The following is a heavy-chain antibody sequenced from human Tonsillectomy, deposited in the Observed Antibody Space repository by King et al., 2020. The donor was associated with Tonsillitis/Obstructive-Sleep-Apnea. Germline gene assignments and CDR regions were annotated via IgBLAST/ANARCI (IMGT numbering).Heavy chain of an antibody. Sequence: VQLVESGGGLAQPGGSLRLSCAASGFTFSFYAMSWVRQAPGKGLEWVSVISGSGASTHYADSVKGRFTISRDHSKNTLYLQMNSLRAEDTAVYYWAKVHANDFYYYGMGGWGQGTTGTLSA. CDR2: ISGSGAST. V-gene: IGHV3-23*04. CDR3: AKVHANDFYYYGMGG. CDR1: GFTFSFYA. J-gene: IGHJ6*01.